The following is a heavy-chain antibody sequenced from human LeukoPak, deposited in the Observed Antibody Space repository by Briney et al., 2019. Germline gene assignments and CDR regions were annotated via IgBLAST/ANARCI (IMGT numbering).Heavy chain of an antibody. V-gene: IGHV3-7*01. D-gene: IGHD6-6*01. CDR1: GFTFSSYW. Sequence: TGGSLRLSCAASGFTFSSYWMSWVRQAPGKGLEWVANIKQDGSEKYYVDSVKGRFTISRDNAKNSLYLQMNSLRAEDTAVYYCAKYSSSVQHNWFDPWGQGTLVTVSS. CDR3: AKYSSSVQHNWFDP. CDR2: IKQDGSEK. J-gene: IGHJ5*02.